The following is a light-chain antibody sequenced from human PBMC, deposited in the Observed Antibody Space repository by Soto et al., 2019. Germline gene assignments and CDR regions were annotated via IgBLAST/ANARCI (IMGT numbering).Light chain of an antibody. CDR3: QQYNNWPQT. Sequence: EIVMTQSPATLSVSPGERATLSCRASPSVSGNLAWYQQKPGQAPRLLIYGASTRATGIPARFSGSGSGTEFTLTINSLQSEDFAVYYCQQYNNWPQTFGQGTKVEIK. CDR1: PSVSGN. CDR2: GAS. J-gene: IGKJ1*01. V-gene: IGKV3-15*01.